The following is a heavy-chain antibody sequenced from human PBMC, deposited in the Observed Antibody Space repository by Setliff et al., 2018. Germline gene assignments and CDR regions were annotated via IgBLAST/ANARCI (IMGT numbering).Heavy chain of an antibody. CDR1: EYSFTTYW. J-gene: IGHJ3*02. CDR2: IYPGDSDT. V-gene: IGHV5-51*01. CDR3: ARRNTAMVYGFDI. Sequence: RGGSLKISCKASEYSFTTYWIGWVRQMPGKGLEWMGIIYPGDSDTRYSPSFQGQVTISADKSINTAYLQWSSLKASDTAMYYCARRNTAMVYGFDIWGQGTMVTVSS. D-gene: IGHD5-18*01.